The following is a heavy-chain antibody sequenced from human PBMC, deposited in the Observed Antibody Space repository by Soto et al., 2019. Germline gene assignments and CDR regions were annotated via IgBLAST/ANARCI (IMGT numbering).Heavy chain of an antibody. D-gene: IGHD1-1*01. CDR2: IMTFFGAA. CDR3: ARGGKERFRGPGMDV. V-gene: IGHV1-69*01. J-gene: IGHJ6*02. CDR1: GDRFSTYA. Sequence: QVQLVQSGAEVRKPGSSVRVSCKASGDRFSTYAFNWVRQAPGQGLEWLGGIMTFFGAAMYAQKFQGRVTITADELTTTVYMERSGLIYEDTAVYYCARGGKERFRGPGMDVWGQGTTVTVSS.